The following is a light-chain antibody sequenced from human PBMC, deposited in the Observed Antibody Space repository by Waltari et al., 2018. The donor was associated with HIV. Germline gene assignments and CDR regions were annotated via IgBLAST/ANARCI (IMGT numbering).Light chain of an antibody. CDR1: QSLLHSNGYNY. CDR2: LGS. Sequence: DIVMTQSPLSLPVTPGESASISCRSNQSLLHSNGYNYFDWYLQKPGQPPQLLIYLGSNRASGVPDRFSGSGSGTDFTLKISRVGAEDVGVYYCMQALQTPRYSFGQGTKLEIK. CDR3: MQALQTPRYS. J-gene: IGKJ2*03. V-gene: IGKV2-28*01.